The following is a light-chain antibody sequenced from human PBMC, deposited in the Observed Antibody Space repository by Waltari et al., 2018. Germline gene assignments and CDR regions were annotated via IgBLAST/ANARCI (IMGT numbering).Light chain of an antibody. Sequence: QLVLTQSPSASASLGASVKFTCTLSSGHSSYAIAWHQQKPEKGPRYLMKINSDDTHTKGDGIPDRFSGSSSGAERYLTISSLQSEDEADYYCQTWGTGSWVFGGGTKLTVL. CDR2: INSDDTH. CDR1: SGHSSYA. V-gene: IGLV4-69*01. J-gene: IGLJ3*02. CDR3: QTWGTGSWV.